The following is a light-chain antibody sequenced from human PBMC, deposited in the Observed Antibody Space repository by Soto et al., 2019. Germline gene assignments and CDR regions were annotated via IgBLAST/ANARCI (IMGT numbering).Light chain of an antibody. Sequence: QSDLTQPASVSGSPGQSIPISCTGTSSDVGGYNYVSWYQQHPGKAPKLMIYDVSNRPSGVSNRFSVSKSGNTASLTISGLQAEDEADYYCSSYTSSSTMVFGGGTKVTVL. V-gene: IGLV2-14*01. J-gene: IGLJ3*02. CDR1: SSDVGGYNY. CDR3: SSYTSSSTMV. CDR2: DVS.